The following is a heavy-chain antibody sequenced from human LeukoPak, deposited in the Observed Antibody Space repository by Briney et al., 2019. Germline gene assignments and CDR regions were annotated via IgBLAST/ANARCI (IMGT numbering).Heavy chain of an antibody. CDR2: INHSGST. CDR3: ARGEVSYDYVWGSSYYFDY. CDR1: GGSFSGYY. J-gene: IGHJ4*02. D-gene: IGHD3-16*01. V-gene: IGHV4-34*01. Sequence: PSETLSLTCAVYGGSFSGYYWSWIRQPPGKGLEWIGEINHSGSTNYNPSLKSRVTISVDTSKNQFSLKLSSVTAADTAVYYCARGEVSYDYVWGSSYYFDYWGQGTLVTVSS.